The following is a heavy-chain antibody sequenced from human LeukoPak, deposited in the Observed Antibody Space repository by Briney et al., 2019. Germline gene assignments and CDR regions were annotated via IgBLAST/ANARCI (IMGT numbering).Heavy chain of an antibody. J-gene: IGHJ4*02. CDR1: GYTFTDSF. Sequence: GASVKVSCKASGYTFTDSFIHWVRQAPGQGLEWMGWIHPNTVVTNFDQRFQGRVTLTRDTSISTAYMELSRLRSDDTALYYCARGTKDILGPVDYWGQGTLVTVSS. CDR3: ARGTKDILGPVDY. D-gene: IGHD1-26*01. CDR2: IHPNTVVT. V-gene: IGHV1-2*02.